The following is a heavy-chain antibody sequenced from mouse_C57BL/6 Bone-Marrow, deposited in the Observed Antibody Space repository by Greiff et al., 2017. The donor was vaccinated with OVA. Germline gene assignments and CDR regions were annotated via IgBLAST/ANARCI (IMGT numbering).Heavy chain of an antibody. V-gene: IGHV2-2*01. CDR3: ARNSLGSSLFAY. CDR2: IWSGGST. CDR1: GFSLTSYG. Sequence: VKLVESGPGLVQPSQSLSITCTVSGFSLTSYGVHWVRQSPGKGLEWLGVIWSGGSTDYNAAFISRLSISKDNSKSQFFFKMNSLQADDTAIYYCARNSLGSSLFAYWGQGTLVTVSA. J-gene: IGHJ3*01. D-gene: IGHD1-1*01.